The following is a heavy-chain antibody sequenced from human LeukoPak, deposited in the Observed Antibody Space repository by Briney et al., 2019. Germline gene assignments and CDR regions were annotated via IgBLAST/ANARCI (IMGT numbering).Heavy chain of an antibody. CDR2: IYYSGST. Sequence: SETLSLTCTVSGGSISSYYWSWIRQPPGKGLEWIGYIYYSGSTNYNPSLKSRVTISVDTSKNQFSLKLSSVTAADTAVYYCARSPGHNWFAPWGQGTLVTVSS. J-gene: IGHJ5*02. CDR1: GGSISSYY. V-gene: IGHV4-59*01. CDR3: ARSPGHNWFAP.